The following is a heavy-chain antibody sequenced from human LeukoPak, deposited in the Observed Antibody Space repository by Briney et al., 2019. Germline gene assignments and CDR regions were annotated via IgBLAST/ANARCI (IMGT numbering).Heavy chain of an antibody. V-gene: IGHV1-69*01. J-gene: IGHJ6*02. CDR2: IIPIFGTA. CDR1: GGTFSSYA. CDR3: ARDSTEGREPRYYYYGMDV. D-gene: IGHD1-26*01. Sequence: SVKVSFKASGGTFSSYAISWVRQAPGQGLEWMGGIIPIFGTANYAQKFQGRVTITADESTSTAYMELSSLRSEDTAVYYCARDSTEGREPRYYYYGMDVWGQGTTVTVSS.